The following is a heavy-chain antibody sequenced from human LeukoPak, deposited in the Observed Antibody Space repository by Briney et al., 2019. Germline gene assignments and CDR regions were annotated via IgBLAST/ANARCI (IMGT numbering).Heavy chain of an antibody. Sequence: GRSLRLSCAASGFTFSSYAMHWVRQAPGKGLEWVAVISYDGSNKYYADSVKGRFTISRDNSKNTLYLQMNSLRAEDTALYYCAKGRGGGGSYLGTLNEYFDYWGQGTLVTVSS. CDR1: GFTFSSYA. CDR2: ISYDGSNK. J-gene: IGHJ4*02. CDR3: AKGRGGGGSYLGTLNEYFDY. V-gene: IGHV3-30*04. D-gene: IGHD1-26*01.